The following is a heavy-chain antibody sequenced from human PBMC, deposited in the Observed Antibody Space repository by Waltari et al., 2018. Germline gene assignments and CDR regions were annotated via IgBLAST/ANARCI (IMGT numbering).Heavy chain of an antibody. CDR3: APLPGGSGQTFDY. CDR2: IDPEDGET. Sequence: EVQLVPSGAEVNKPGATVKISCQASGYTFIDYFMHWVQQAPGKGLEWVGRIDPEDGETVYAEKFQGRVTITADTSTDTSYLELSSLRSDDTAVYYCAPLPGGSGQTFDYWGQGTLLTVSS. V-gene: IGHV1-69-2*01. J-gene: IGHJ4*02. CDR1: GYTFIDYF. D-gene: IGHD3-10*01.